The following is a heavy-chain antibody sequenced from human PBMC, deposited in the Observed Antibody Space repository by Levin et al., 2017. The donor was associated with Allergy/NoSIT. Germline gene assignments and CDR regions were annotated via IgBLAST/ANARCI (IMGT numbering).Heavy chain of an antibody. D-gene: IGHD2-8*01. CDR2: ISSGGSYI. V-gene: IGHV3-21*01. CDR1: GFTFSSYR. CDR3: ARVNGYCSTSTCYNNWSDP. J-gene: IGHJ5*02. Sequence: GGSLRLSCAASGFTFSSYRMNWARQAPGKGLEWVATISSGGSYIYYADSVKGRFTISRNNAKNSLFLEMNNLRAEDTAVYYCARVNGYCSTSTCYNNWSDPWGQGTLVTVSS.